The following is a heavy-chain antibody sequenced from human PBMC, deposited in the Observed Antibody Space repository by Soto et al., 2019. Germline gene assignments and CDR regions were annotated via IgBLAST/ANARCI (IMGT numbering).Heavy chain of an antibody. CDR3: ARGYYDSSGYYGAFSFFGY. D-gene: IGHD3-22*01. V-gene: IGHV1-2*04. CDR1: GYTFTGFY. J-gene: IGHJ4*02. Sequence: GASVKVSCKASGYTFTGFYMHWVRQAPGQGLGWMGWINPNSGGTNYAQKFQGWVTMTRDTSISTAYMELSRLRSDDTAVYYCARGYYDSSGYYGAFSFFGYWGQGTLVTVSS. CDR2: INPNSGGT.